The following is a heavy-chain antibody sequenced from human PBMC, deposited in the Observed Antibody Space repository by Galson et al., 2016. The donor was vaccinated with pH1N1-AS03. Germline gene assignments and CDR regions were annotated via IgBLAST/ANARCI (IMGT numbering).Heavy chain of an antibody. D-gene: IGHD3-22*01. J-gene: IGHJ3*01. V-gene: IGHV3-23*01. CDR1: GFTFSNYA. CDR3: AKKFYYDSSGHHLDVADV. Sequence: SLRLSCAASGFTFSNYAMTWVRQAPGKGLEWVSSISGSGGSTNSADSVRDRFSISGDNSKNTLFLQMNRLRADDTAVYYCAKKFYYDSSGHHLDVADVWGQGTAVTVSS. CDR2: ISGSGGST.